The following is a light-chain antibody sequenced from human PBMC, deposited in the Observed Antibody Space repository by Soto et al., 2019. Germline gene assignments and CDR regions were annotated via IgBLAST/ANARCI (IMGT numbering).Light chain of an antibody. CDR2: VAS. CDR1: ENVRTF. J-gene: IGKJ1*01. Sequence: EVVLTQSPATLSLSPGERATLSCRASENVRTFVDWYQQKPGQAPRLLIYVASNRATGIPARFSGSGSGTDFTLTISNLEPEDFAVYYCKQHSHWPPWTFCQGTRVEIQ. V-gene: IGKV3-11*01. CDR3: KQHSHWPPWT.